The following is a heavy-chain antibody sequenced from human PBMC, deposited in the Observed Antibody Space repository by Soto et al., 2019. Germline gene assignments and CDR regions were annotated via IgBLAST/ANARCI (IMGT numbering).Heavy chain of an antibody. J-gene: IGHJ4*02. CDR3: ARDHHYGSNWAFDY. V-gene: IGHV4-4*02. Sequence: QVQLQESGPGLVMPSGTLSLSCAVSGDSVNTGDWWNWVRQPPGKGLEWIGEIFHGGNINYNPFLKSRATISIDKSKNQFSLNLNSETAVDTAVYYCARDHHYGSNWAFDYWGQGALVTVSS. CDR2: IFHGGNI. CDR1: GDSVNTGDW. D-gene: IGHD6-13*01.